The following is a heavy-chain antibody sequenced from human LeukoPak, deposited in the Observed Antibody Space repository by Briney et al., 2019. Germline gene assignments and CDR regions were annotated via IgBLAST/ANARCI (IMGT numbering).Heavy chain of an antibody. Sequence: ASVKVSCKASGGTFSSYAISWVRQAPGQGLEWMAGIIPIFGTANYAQKFLGSVTITADESTSTAYMELSSLRSEDTAVYYCARDRKSYYDSSGYSDYFDYWGQGTLVTVSS. D-gene: IGHD3-22*01. CDR2: IIPIFGTA. CDR3: ARDRKSYYDSSGYSDYFDY. CDR1: GGTFSSYA. V-gene: IGHV1-69*13. J-gene: IGHJ4*02.